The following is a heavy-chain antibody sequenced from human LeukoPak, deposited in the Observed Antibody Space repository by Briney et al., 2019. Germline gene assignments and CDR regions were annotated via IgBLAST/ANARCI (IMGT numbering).Heavy chain of an antibody. CDR3: ARTSIRGVKFDY. J-gene: IGHJ4*02. CDR2: IYHSGST. V-gene: IGHV4-38-2*02. D-gene: IGHD3-10*01. Sequence: SETLSLTCTVSGYSISSGYYWGWIRQPPGKGLEWIGSIYHSGSTYYNPSLKSRVTISVDTSKNQFSLKLSSVTAADTAVYYCARTSIRGVKFDYWGQGSLVIVSS. CDR1: GYSISSGYY.